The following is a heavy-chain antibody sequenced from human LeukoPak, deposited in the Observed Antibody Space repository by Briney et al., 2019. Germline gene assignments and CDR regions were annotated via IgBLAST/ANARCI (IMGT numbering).Heavy chain of an antibody. J-gene: IGHJ4*02. Sequence: ASVKVSCKASGYTFTSYGISWVRQAPGQGLEWMGWISAYNGNTNYAQKLQGRVTMTTDTSTSTAYMELRSLRSDDTAVYYCVRELGGYSYGYDDYWGQGTLVTVSS. CDR1: GYTFTSYG. CDR2: ISAYNGNT. CDR3: VRELGGYSYGYDDY. V-gene: IGHV1-18*01. D-gene: IGHD5-18*01.